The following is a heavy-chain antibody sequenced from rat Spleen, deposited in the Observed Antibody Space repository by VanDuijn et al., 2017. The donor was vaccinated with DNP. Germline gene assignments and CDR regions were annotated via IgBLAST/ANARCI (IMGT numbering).Heavy chain of an antibody. V-gene: IGHV2S12*01. CDR2: ISSGGDT. Sequence: QVQLKESGPGLVQPSQTLSLTCTVSGFSLTTNGVSWVRQPPGKGLEWIAAISSGGDTYFNSALKSRLSISRDTSKSQVFLGMKSRQTEDKVIYFCTREREPYNNPYYFDYWGQGVMVTVSS. CDR3: TREREPYNNPYYFDY. J-gene: IGHJ2*01. CDR1: GFSLTTNG. D-gene: IGHD1-10*01.